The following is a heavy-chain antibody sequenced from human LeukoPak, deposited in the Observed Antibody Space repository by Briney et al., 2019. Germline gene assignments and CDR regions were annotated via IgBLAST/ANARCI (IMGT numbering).Heavy chain of an antibody. CDR2: INPNSGGT. J-gene: IGHJ4*02. Sequence: ASVKVSCKASGYTFTGYYMHWVRQAPGQGLEWMGWINPNSGGTNYAQKFQGRVTMTRDTSISTAYMELSRLRSDDTAVYYCARSEGVYSSGWYPRGFDYWGQGTLVTVSS. CDR1: GYTFTGYY. D-gene: IGHD6-19*01. V-gene: IGHV1-2*02. CDR3: ARSEGVYSSGWYPRGFDY.